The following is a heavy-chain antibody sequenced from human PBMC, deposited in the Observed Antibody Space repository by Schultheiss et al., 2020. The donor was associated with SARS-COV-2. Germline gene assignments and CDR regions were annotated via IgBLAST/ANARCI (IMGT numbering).Heavy chain of an antibody. D-gene: IGHD6-6*01. CDR1: GGSISSSNW. CDR2: IYHSGST. J-gene: IGHJ6*02. Sequence: SETLSLTCAVSGGSISSSNWWSWVRQPPGKGLEWIGEIYHSGSTNYNPSLKSRVTISVDTSKNQFSLKLSSVTAADTAVYYCARVFGRGSSSSVGDYYYYGMDVWGQGTTVTVSS. V-gene: IGHV4-4*02. CDR3: ARVFGRGSSSSVGDYYYYGMDV.